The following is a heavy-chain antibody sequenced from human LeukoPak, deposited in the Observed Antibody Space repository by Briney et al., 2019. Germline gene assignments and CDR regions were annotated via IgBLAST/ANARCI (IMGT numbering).Heavy chain of an antibody. CDR3: ARETPGAGHFDY. CDR2: IYYSGGT. CDR1: GGPINYYY. Sequence: SETLSLTCTVSGGPINYYYWMWIRQPPGKGLEWIGYIYYSGGTHYNPSLKSRVTMLVDTSKNQFSLKLTAVTAADTAVYYCARETPGAGHFDYWGQGSLVTVSS. V-gene: IGHV4-59*01. D-gene: IGHD7-27*01. J-gene: IGHJ4*02.